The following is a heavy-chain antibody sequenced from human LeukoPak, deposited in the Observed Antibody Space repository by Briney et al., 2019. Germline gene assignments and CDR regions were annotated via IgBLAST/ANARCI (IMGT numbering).Heavy chain of an antibody. V-gene: IGHV3-73*01. Sequence: GGSLRLSCAASGFTFSGSAMHWVRQASGKGLEWVGRIRSKANSYATAYAASVKGRFTISRDDSKNTAYLQMNSLKTEDTAVYYCTRHEPDSSGYFDHYHYGMDVWGQGTTVTVSS. D-gene: IGHD3-22*01. CDR2: IRSKANSYAT. J-gene: IGHJ6*02. CDR1: GFTFSGSA. CDR3: TRHEPDSSGYFDHYHYGMDV.